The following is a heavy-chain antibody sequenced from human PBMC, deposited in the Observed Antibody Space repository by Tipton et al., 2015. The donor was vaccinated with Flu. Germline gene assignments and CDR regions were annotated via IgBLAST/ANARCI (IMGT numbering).Heavy chain of an antibody. V-gene: IGHV3-7*03. CDR3: ARDRVVGAAAGYYYYYYGMDV. Sequence: SLRLSCAASGFTFSSYWMNWVRQAPGKGLQWLANIKQDASEKHYVDSVKGRFTISRDNSKTTLYLQMNSLRVEDTAVYYCARDRVVGAAAGYYYYYYGMDVWGQGTTVTVSS. CDR2: IKQDASEK. CDR1: GFTFSSYW. J-gene: IGHJ6*02. D-gene: IGHD1-26*01.